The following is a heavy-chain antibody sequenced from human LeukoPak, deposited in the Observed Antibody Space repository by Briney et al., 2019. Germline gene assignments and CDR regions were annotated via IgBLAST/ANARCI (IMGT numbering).Heavy chain of an antibody. J-gene: IGHJ3*02. CDR3: ARQAKYYYDSSGYYILTYRPDGHDAFDI. CDR1: GGTFSSYA. Sequence: ASVKVSCKASGGTFSSYAISWARQAPGQGLEWMGRIIPIFGTANYAQKFQGRVTITTDESTSTAYMELSSLRSEDTAVYYCARQAKYYYDSSGYYILTYRPDGHDAFDIWGQGTMVTVSS. D-gene: IGHD3-22*01. V-gene: IGHV1-69*05. CDR2: IIPIFGTA.